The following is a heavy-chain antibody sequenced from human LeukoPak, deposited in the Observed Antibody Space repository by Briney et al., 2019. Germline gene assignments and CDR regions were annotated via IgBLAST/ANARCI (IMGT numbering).Heavy chain of an antibody. CDR1: GFTFSGSA. J-gene: IGHJ6*02. CDR3: TSGYRYYYGMDV. V-gene: IGHV3-73*01. D-gene: IGHD5-18*01. Sequence: GGSLRLSCAASGFTFSGSAMHWVRQAPGKGLEWVGRIRSKANSYATAYAASVKGRFTISRDDSKNTAYLQMNSLRTEDTAVYYCTSGYRYYYGMDVWGQGTTVTVSS. CDR2: IRSKANSYAT.